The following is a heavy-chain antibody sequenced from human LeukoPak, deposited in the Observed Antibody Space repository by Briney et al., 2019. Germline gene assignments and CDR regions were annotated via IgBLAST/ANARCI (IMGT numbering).Heavy chain of an antibody. Sequence: PGGSLRLSCAASGFTFSSYWVSWVRQAPGKGLEWVANIKQDGSEKYYVDSVKGRFTISRDNAKNSLYLQMNSLRAEDTAVYYCARVVSSSSGVDYWGEGTLVTVSS. CDR2: IKQDGSEK. V-gene: IGHV3-7*01. CDR3: ARVVSSSSGVDY. D-gene: IGHD6-6*01. J-gene: IGHJ4*02. CDR1: GFTFSSYW.